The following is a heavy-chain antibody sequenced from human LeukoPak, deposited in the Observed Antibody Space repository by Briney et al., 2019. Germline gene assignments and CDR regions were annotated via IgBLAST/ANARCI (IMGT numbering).Heavy chain of an antibody. CDR2: INAGNGNT. CDR3: ARAAPGDCSGGSCYSEYNWFDP. J-gene: IGHJ5*02. V-gene: IGHV1-3*01. CDR1: GYTFTSYA. D-gene: IGHD2-15*01. Sequence: ASVKVSCKASGYTFTSYAMHWVRQPPGQRLEWMGWINAGNGNTKYSQKFQGRVTITRDTSASTAYMELSSLRSEDTAVYYCARAAPGDCSGGSCYSEYNWFDPWGQGTLVTVSS.